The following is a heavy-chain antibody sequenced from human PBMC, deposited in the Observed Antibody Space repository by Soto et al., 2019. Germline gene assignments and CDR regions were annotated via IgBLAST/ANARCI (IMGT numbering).Heavy chain of an antibody. CDR1: GFTFSSYA. CDR2: ISGSGSNT. V-gene: IGHV3-23*01. Sequence: EVQLLESGGGLGQPGGSLRLSCAASGFTFSSYAMSWVRQAPGRGLEWVSAISGSGSNTYYADSVKGRFTISRDNSKNTRYLQMSSLRVEDTAVYYCAKDGSSRGGYYFDYWGQGTLVTVSS. D-gene: IGHD6-6*01. CDR3: AKDGSSRGGYYFDY. J-gene: IGHJ4*02.